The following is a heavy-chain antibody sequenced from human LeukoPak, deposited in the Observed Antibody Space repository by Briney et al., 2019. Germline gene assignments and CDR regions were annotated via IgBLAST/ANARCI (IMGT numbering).Heavy chain of an antibody. CDR2: ISYDGSIK. V-gene: IGHV3-30-3*01. CDR3: AREDEPLWFDP. D-gene: IGHD1-14*01. Sequence: PGRSLRLSCAASEFSFNNFAMYWVRQAPGKGLEWVAVISYDGSIKYYADSVKGRFTISRDNSNNTLHLEMSSLRPEDTALYYCAREDEPLWFDPWGQGTLVTVSS. J-gene: IGHJ5*01. CDR1: EFSFNNFA.